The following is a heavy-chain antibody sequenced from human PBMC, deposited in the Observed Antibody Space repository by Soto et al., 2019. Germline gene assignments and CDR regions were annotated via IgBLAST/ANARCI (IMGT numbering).Heavy chain of an antibody. J-gene: IGHJ3*02. V-gene: IGHV1-18*01. Sequence: ASVKVSCKASGYTFTSSGISWVRQAPGQGLEWMGWISAYNGNTNYAQKLQGRVTMTTDTSTSTAYMELRSLRSDDTAVYYCARAYDFWSGYVNDAFDIWGQGTMVTVSS. CDR2: ISAYNGNT. CDR3: ARAYDFWSGYVNDAFDI. CDR1: GYTFTSSG. D-gene: IGHD3-3*01.